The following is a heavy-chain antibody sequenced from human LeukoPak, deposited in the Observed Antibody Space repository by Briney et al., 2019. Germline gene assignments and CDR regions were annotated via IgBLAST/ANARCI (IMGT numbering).Heavy chain of an antibody. V-gene: IGHV4-39*02. CDR3: ARDEYYDSSGYYRILDY. CDR2: IYYSGST. J-gene: IGHJ4*02. CDR1: GGSISSSSYY. D-gene: IGHD3-22*01. Sequence: SETLSLTCTVSGGSISSSSYYWGWIRQPPGKGLEWIGSIYYSGSTYYNPSLKSRVTISVDTSKNQFSLKLSSVTAADTAVYYCARDEYYDSSGYYRILDYWGQGTLVTVSS.